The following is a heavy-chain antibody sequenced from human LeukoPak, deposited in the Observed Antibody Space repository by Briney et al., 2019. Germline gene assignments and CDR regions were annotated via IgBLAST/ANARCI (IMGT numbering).Heavy chain of an antibody. CDR3: ARNYYDTSGYYQGLSY. CDR1: GGSIISYY. V-gene: IGHV4-59*08. Sequence: KPSETLYLTCSVSGGSIISYYWSWIRQPPGKGLEWIGYIYYSGSTNYNPSLKSRVTISVDTSKNQFSLKLSSVTAADTAVYYCARNYYDTSGYYQGLSYCEQGTLVTVSS. J-gene: IGHJ4*02. CDR2: IYYSGST. D-gene: IGHD3-22*01.